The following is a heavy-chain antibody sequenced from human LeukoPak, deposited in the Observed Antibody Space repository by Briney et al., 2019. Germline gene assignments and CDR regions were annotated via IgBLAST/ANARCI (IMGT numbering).Heavy chain of an antibody. D-gene: IGHD4-23*01. CDR2: IYHSGST. CDR3: ARHYGGSTGVLWFDP. CDR1: GYSISSGYY. V-gene: IGHV4-38-2*01. J-gene: IGHJ5*02. Sequence: SSETLSLTCAVSGYSISSGYYWGWIRQPPGKGLEWIGSIYHSGSTYYNPSLKSRVTIPVDTSKNQFSLKLSSVTAADTAVYYCARHYGGSTGVLWFDPWGQGTLVTVSS.